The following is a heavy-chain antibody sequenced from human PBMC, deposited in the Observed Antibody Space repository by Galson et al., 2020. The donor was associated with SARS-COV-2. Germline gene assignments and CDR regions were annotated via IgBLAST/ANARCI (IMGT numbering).Heavy chain of an antibody. Sequence: GGSLRLSCAASGFTVSSTYITWVRQAPGKGLEWVSVIYTGGSTNYADSVKGRFTFSRDNSKNTVYLQMNSLRAEDTAVYYCARYRHSGWPRGFFDYWGQGTLVTVSS. J-gene: IGHJ4*02. CDR1: GFTVSSTY. V-gene: IGHV3-53*01. CDR3: ARYRHSGWPRGFFDY. D-gene: IGHD6-19*01. CDR2: IYTGGST.